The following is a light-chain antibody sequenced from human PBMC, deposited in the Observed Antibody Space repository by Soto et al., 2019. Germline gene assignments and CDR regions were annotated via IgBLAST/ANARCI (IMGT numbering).Light chain of an antibody. J-gene: IGKJ4*01. CDR1: QDVSRY. CDR3: QQTYTTPFT. V-gene: IGKV1-9*01. CDR2: AAS. Sequence: DIQLTQSPSFLSASVGDRVTITCRASQDVSRYLAWYQQKPGKAPNLLIYAASTLRSGVPSRFSGSGSETEFTLTISSLQPEDFATYFCQQTYTTPFTFGGGTKVDVK.